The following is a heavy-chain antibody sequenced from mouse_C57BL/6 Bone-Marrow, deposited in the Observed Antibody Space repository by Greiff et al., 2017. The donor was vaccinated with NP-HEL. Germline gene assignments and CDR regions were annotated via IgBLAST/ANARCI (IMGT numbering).Heavy chain of an antibody. V-gene: IGHV10-1*01. CDR1: GFSFNTYA. CDR3: VRQNYYGSSYEYFDV. CDR2: IRSKSNNYAT. Sequence: DVMLVESGGGLVQPKGSLKLSCAASGFSFNTYAMNWVRQAPGKGLEWVARIRSKSNNYATYYADSVKDRFTISRDDSESMLYLQMNNLKTEDTAMYYCVRQNYYGSSYEYFDVWGTGTTVTVSS. D-gene: IGHD1-1*01. J-gene: IGHJ1*03.